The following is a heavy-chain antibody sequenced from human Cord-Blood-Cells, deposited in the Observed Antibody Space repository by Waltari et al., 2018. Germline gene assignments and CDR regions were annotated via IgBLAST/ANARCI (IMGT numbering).Heavy chain of an antibody. Sequence: QVQLQESGPGLVKPSETLSLTCTVSGGSISSYYWSWIRQPPGKGLEWIGYIYYSGLTNYNPSRKSRVTISVDTAKNQFSRKLSSVTAADTAVYYCARLIVGATQANHFDYWGQGTLVTVSS. J-gene: IGHJ4*02. CDR1: GGSISSYY. CDR2: IYYSGLT. D-gene: IGHD1-26*01. CDR3: ARLIVGATQANHFDY. V-gene: IGHV4-59*08.